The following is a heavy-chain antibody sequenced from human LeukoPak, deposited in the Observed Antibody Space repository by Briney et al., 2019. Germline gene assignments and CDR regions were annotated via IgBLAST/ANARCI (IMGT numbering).Heavy chain of an antibody. Sequence: SETLSLTCTVSGYSISSGYYWGWIRQPPGKGLEWIGSIYHSGSTYYNPSLKSRVTISVDTSKNQFSLKLSSVTAADTAVYYCAREGEDDADYWGQGTLVTVSS. V-gene: IGHV4-38-2*02. J-gene: IGHJ4*02. D-gene: IGHD3-10*01. CDR3: AREGEDDADY. CDR2: IYHSGST. CDR1: GYSISSGYY.